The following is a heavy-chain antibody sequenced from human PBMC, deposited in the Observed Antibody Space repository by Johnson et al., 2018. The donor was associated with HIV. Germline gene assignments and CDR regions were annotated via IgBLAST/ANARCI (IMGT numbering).Heavy chain of an antibody. CDR3: VITSCTGARCLGYDPFDV. D-gene: IGHD3-16*01. CDR2: INGDGSRT. J-gene: IGHJ3*01. Sequence: EVQLVESGGGLVQPGGSLRLSCGASGFTFNDHWMQWVRQAPGKGLVWVSRINGDGSRTSYADSVKGRFTIARDNAKNTLFLEMKSLRAEDTAVYYCVITSCTGARCLGYDPFDVWGQGTMVTVSS. CDR1: GFTFNDHW. V-gene: IGHV3-74*01.